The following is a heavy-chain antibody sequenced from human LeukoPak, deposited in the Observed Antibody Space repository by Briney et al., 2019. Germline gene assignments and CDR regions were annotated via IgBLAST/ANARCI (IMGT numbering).Heavy chain of an antibody. V-gene: IGHV4-59*01. D-gene: IGHD2-21*02. J-gene: IGHJ2*01. Sequence: SETLSLTCTVSGGSISSYYWSWLRQPPGKGLEWIGYIYYSGSTNYNPSLKSRVTISVDTSKNQFSLKLSSVTAADTAVYYCARDSMTFFDLWGRGTLVTVSS. CDR2: IYYSGST. CDR3: ARDSMTFFDL. CDR1: GGSISSYY.